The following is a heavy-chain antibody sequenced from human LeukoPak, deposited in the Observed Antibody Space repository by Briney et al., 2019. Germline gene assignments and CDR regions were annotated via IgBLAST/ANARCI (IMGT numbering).Heavy chain of an antibody. Sequence: GGSLRLSCAASGFTFSSYGMSWVRQAPGKGLVWVSRINSDGSSTSYADSVKGRFTISRDNAKNTLYLQMNSLRAEDTAVYYCARRYYGSGSYFGPYFDYWGQGTLVTVSS. CDR2: INSDGSST. CDR1: GFTFSSYG. J-gene: IGHJ4*02. V-gene: IGHV3-74*01. CDR3: ARRYYGSGSYFGPYFDY. D-gene: IGHD3-10*01.